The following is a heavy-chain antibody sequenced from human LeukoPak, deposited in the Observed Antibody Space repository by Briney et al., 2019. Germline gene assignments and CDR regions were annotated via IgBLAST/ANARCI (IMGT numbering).Heavy chain of an antibody. CDR2: ISAYNGNT. CDR3: ARGYIVVVPAANDYYYYGMDV. Sequence: ASVKVSCKASGYTFTSYGISWVRQAPGQGLEWMGWISAYNGNTNYAQKLQGRGTMTTDTSTSTAYMELRSLRSDDTAVYYCARGYIVVVPAANDYYYYGMDVWGQGTTVTVSS. J-gene: IGHJ6*02. CDR1: GYTFTSYG. V-gene: IGHV1-18*01. D-gene: IGHD2-2*01.